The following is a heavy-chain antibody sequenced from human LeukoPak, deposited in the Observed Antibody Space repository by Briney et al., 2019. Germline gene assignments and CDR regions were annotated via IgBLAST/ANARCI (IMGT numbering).Heavy chain of an antibody. CDR3: ARDGSGSWRYFDY. V-gene: IGHV3-48*01. D-gene: IGHD6-13*01. CDR2: ISSSSSTI. Sequence: PGGSLRLSCAASGFTFSSYSMNWVRQAPGKGLEWVSYISSSSSTIYYADSVKSRFTISRDNAKNSLYLQMNSLRAEDTAVYYCARDGSGSWRYFDYWGQGTLVTVSS. J-gene: IGHJ4*02. CDR1: GFTFSSYS.